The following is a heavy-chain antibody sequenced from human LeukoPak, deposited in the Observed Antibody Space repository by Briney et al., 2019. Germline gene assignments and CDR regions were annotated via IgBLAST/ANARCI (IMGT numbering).Heavy chain of an antibody. CDR2: ISYDGSNK. CDR3: ARAPDYYDSSGYYSYYYSMDV. V-gene: IGHV3-30-3*01. CDR1: GFTFSSYA. Sequence: GRSLRLSCAASGFTFSSYAMHWVRQAPGKGLEWVAVISYDGSNKYYADSVKGRFTISRDNSKNTLYLQMNSLRAEDTAVYYCARAPDYYDSSGYYSYYYSMDVWGQGTAVTVSS. J-gene: IGHJ6*02. D-gene: IGHD3-22*01.